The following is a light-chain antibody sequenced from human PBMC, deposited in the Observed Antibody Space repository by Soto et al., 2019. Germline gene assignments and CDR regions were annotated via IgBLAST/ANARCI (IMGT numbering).Light chain of an antibody. CDR1: QSVSSY. CDR3: QQRGNWPRT. J-gene: IGKJ2*01. V-gene: IGKV3-11*01. Sequence: EIVLTQSPATLSLSPGERATLSCRASQSVSSYLAWYQQKPGQAPRLLIYDASNRATGIPARFSGSGSGTALSLTLTRLEPQDFAVYYCQQRGNWPRTFGQGTKLEIK. CDR2: DAS.